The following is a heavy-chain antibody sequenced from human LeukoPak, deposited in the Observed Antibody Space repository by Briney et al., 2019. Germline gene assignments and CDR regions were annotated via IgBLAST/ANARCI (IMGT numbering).Heavy chain of an antibody. CDR3: ATLPPPYSGYETVDY. V-gene: IGHV1-24*01. J-gene: IGHJ4*02. D-gene: IGHD5-12*01. Sequence: GASVKVSCKVSGYTLTELSMHWVRQAPGEGIEWMGGFDPEEGETSYAQKFQGRITMTEDTSTDTAHMELSSLRSEDTAVYYCATLPPPYSGYETVDYWGQGTLVTVSS. CDR2: FDPEEGET. CDR1: GYTLTELS.